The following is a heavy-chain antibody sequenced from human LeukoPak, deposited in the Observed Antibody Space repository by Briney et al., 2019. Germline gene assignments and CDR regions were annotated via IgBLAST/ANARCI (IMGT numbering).Heavy chain of an antibody. CDR3: VKVDSSYYFDN. CDR2: VSRDGRSK. CDR1: GFTFSNYG. D-gene: IGHD2-2*03. J-gene: IGHJ4*02. V-gene: IGHV3-30*18. Sequence: GGSLRLSCAASGFTFSNYGMHWVRQAPGKGPEWVAIVSRDGRSKYYADSVKGRFTTSRDNSKNMLDLQMNSLRAEDTAVYHCVKVDSSYYFDNWGQGTLVTVSS.